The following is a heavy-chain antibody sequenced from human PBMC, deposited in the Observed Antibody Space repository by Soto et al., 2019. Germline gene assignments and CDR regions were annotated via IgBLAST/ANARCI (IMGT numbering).Heavy chain of an antibody. J-gene: IGHJ4*02. CDR3: ARGGGSPDY. D-gene: IGHD1-26*01. CDR2: IYYSGST. V-gene: IGHV4-59*08. Sequence: QLQLQESGPGLVKPSETLSLTCTVSGGSISSYYWSWIRQPPGTGLEWIGYIYYSGSTNYNPSLKSRVTISVDTSKNQFSLKLSSVTAADTAVYYCARGGGSPDYWGQGTLVTVSS. CDR1: GGSISSYY.